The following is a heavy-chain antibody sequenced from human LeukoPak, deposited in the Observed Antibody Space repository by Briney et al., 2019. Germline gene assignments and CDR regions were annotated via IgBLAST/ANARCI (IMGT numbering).Heavy chain of an antibody. Sequence: GGSLRLSCAASGFTFSDYYMSWIRQAPGKGLEWVSYISSSGSTIYYADSVKGRFTISRDNSKNTLYLQMNSLRAEDTAVYYCAKRGSGSYLDYWGQGTLVTVSS. J-gene: IGHJ4*02. CDR3: AKRGSGSYLDY. V-gene: IGHV3-11*01. CDR2: ISSSGSTI. CDR1: GFTFSDYY. D-gene: IGHD3-10*01.